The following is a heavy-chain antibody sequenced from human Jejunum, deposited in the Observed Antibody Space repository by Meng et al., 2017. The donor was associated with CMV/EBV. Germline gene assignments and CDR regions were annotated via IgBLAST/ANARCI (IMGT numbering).Heavy chain of an antibody. V-gene: IGHV4-59*08. D-gene: IGHD3-16*02. CDR1: GGSISTYY. CDR3: ARHQNGGTYPLDY. Sequence: VQLQEAGPGLEKPSATRSLTCAVSGGSISTYYWSWIRQPPGKGLEWIGDNYYSGSTNYNPSLASRVTISVDSSKNQFSLKLSSVTAADTAVYYCARHQNGGTYPLDYWGQGTLVTVSS. CDR2: NYYSGST. J-gene: IGHJ4*02.